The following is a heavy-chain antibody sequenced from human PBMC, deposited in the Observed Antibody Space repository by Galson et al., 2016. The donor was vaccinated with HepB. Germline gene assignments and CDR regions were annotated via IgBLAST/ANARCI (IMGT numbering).Heavy chain of an antibody. CDR3: ARDTKSGYDSWFDH. J-gene: IGHJ5*02. Sequence: LRLSCAASGFPLSTYGMHWVRQAPGKGLEWVTFILYDGTSKYYADSVKGRFTISRDNSKNTLYLEMNSLRAEDTAVYYCARDTKSGYDSWFDHWGQGTLVTVSS. D-gene: IGHD5-12*01. V-gene: IGHV3-33*01. CDR2: ILYDGTSK. CDR1: GFPLSTYG.